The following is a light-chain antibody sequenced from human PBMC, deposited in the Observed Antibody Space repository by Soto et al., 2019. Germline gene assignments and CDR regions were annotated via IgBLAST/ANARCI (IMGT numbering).Light chain of an antibody. Sequence: EIVMTQSPGTLSLSPGERATLSCRASQSVSSRLAWYQQKPGQAPRPLISGASSRATGIPDRFSGSGSGTDFTPTISRLEPEDFALYYCQHYVERSPITFGQGTRLEI. CDR2: GAS. V-gene: IGKV3-20*01. CDR3: QHYVERSPIT. CDR1: QSVSSR. J-gene: IGKJ5*01.